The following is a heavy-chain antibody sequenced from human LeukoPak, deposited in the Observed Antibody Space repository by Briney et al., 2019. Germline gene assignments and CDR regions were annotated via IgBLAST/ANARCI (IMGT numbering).Heavy chain of an antibody. CDR3: ARAHWGSDKVEIFDY. V-gene: IGHV4-59*12. Sequence: SETLSLTCTVSGGSISSYYWSWIRQPPGKGLEWIGYMYYSGSTNYNPSLKSRVTISVDTSKNQFSLQLNSVTPEDTAVYYCARAHWGSDKVEIFDYWGQGTLVTVSS. D-gene: IGHD7-27*01. CDR2: MYYSGST. J-gene: IGHJ4*02. CDR1: GGSISSYY.